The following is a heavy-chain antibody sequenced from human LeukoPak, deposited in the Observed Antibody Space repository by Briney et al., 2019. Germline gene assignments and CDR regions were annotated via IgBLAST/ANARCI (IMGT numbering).Heavy chain of an antibody. CDR3: AKGVRGGYDYYGVDV. V-gene: IGHV3-9*01. CDR2: ISWNSGSI. D-gene: IGHD3-10*02. J-gene: IGHJ6*02. CDR1: GFIFDDYA. Sequence: GRSLRLSCAASGFIFDDYAMYWVRQVPGKGLEWVSGISWNSGSIGYADSVKGRVTISGDNAKNSLYLQMNSLGAEDTTLYYCAKGVRGGYDYYGVDVWGQGTTVTVSS.